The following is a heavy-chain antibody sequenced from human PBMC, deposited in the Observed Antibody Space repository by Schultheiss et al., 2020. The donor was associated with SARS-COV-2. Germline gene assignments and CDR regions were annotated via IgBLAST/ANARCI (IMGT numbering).Heavy chain of an antibody. CDR1: GFTFSSYS. J-gene: IGHJ6*02. Sequence: GGSLRLSCAASGFTFSSYSMNWVRQAPGKGLEWVSYISSGGSTIYYADSVKGRFTISRDNAKISLYLQMNSLRAEDTAIYYCARDNTYYGPMDVWGQGTTVTVSS. CDR2: ISSGGSTI. CDR3: ARDNTYYGPMDV. D-gene: IGHD3-10*01. V-gene: IGHV3-48*04.